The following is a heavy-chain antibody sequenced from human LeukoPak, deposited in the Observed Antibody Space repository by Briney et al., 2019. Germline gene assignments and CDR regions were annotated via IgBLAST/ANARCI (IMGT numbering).Heavy chain of an antibody. Sequence: PSETLSLTCSVSGDSISSRNYYWGWIRQPPGKGLEWIGSIYYSGSTYYNASLKSRVTISVDTSKNQFCLKLSSVTAADTAVYYCAGSRSGYYFGHVDYWGQGSLVTVSS. CDR3: AGSRSGYYFGHVDY. V-gene: IGHV4-39*01. D-gene: IGHD3-22*01. CDR1: GDSISSRNYY. CDR2: IYYSGST. J-gene: IGHJ4*02.